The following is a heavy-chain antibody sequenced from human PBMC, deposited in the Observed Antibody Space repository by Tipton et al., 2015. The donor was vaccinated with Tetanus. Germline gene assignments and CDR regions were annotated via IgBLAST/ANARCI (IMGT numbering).Heavy chain of an antibody. Sequence: TLSLTCTVSGASINAGGYLWTWVRQQPGKALEWIGQIYYTAHTTYNPSLDSRVTISVDTAKNQFSLRLSSVTAADTAVYYCARGTWLYTSTYHRHWLDPWGQGTLVTVSS. CDR2: IYYTAHT. D-gene: IGHD6-13*01. V-gene: IGHV4-31*03. J-gene: IGHJ5*02. CDR3: ARGTWLYTSTYHRHWLDP. CDR1: GASINAGGYL.